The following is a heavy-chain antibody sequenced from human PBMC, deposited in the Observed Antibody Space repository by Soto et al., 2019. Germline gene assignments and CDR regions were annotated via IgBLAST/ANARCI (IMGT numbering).Heavy chain of an antibody. V-gene: IGHV3-7*01. CDR2: IKQDGSEK. D-gene: IGHD3-3*01. CDR1: GFTFSSYW. CDR3: ARDNVLRFLEWLPHDAFDI. J-gene: IGHJ3*02. Sequence: EVQLVESGGGLVQPGGSLRLSCAASGFTFSSYWMSWVRQAPGKGLEWVANIKQDGSEKYYVDSVKGRFTISRDNAKKSLYLQMNSLRAEDTAVYYCARDNVLRFLEWLPHDAFDIWGQGTMVTVSS.